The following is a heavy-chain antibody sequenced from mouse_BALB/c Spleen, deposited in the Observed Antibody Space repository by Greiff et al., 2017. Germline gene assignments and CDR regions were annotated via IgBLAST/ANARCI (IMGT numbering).Heavy chain of an antibody. CDR3: ARNYGSNYAMDY. Sequence: VQLKQSGAELVKPGASVKLSCTASGFNIKDTYMHWVKQRPEQGLEWIGRIDPANGNTKYDPKFQGKATITADTSSNTAYLQLSSLTSEDTAVYYCARNYGSNYAMDYWGQGTSVTVSS. J-gene: IGHJ4*01. D-gene: IGHD1-1*01. V-gene: IGHV14-3*02. CDR1: GFNIKDTY. CDR2: IDPANGNT.